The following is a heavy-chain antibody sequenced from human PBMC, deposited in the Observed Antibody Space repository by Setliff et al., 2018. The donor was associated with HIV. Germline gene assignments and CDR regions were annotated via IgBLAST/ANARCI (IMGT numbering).Heavy chain of an antibody. V-gene: IGHV3-21*04. Sequence: GGSLRLSCAASEFTFSSYSMNWVRQAPGKGLEWVASISSSGAHIFYADSLKGRFTISREKSKSTLYLQMNSLRAEDTAVYYCAKKTAAYTSGSWLHYWGQGTLVTVSS. CDR3: AKKTAAYTSGSWLHY. D-gene: IGHD3-10*01. J-gene: IGHJ4*02. CDR1: EFTFSSYS. CDR2: ISSSGAHI.